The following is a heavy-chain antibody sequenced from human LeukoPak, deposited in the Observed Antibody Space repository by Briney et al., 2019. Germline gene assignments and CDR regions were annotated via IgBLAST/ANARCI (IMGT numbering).Heavy chain of an antibody. CDR3: ARHVGIHLWSLYFDY. CDR1: GGSISSYY. V-gene: IGHV4-59*08. J-gene: IGHJ4*02. CDR2: IYSSGST. D-gene: IGHD5-18*01. Sequence: SSETLSLTCIVSGGSISSYYWSWIRQPPGKGLEWIGYIYSSGSTDYNPSLKSRATISLDTSNHQFSLKLTSVTAADTAVYYCARHVGIHLWSLYFDYWGQGSLVTVSS.